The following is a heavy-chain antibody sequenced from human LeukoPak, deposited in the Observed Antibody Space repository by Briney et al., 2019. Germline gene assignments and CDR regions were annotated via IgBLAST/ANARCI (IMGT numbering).Heavy chain of an antibody. CDR2: ISADGGSA. J-gene: IGHJ4*02. CDR1: GLNFGESA. V-gene: IGHV3-43*02. CDR3: AKESGKFDY. Sequence: GGSLRLSCVASGLNFGESAMHWVRQAPGKGLEWVSLISADGGSAFSAVSVKGRFSISRDNSKNSLYLQMDSLRSEDTAMYYCAKESGKFDYWGQGTLVVVSS.